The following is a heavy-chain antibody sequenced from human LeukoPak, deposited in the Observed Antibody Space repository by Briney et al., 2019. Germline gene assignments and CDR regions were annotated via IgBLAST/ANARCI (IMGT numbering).Heavy chain of an antibody. Sequence: PSETLSLTCTVSRGSISSYYWSWIRQPPGKGLEWIGYIYYSGSTNYNPSLKSRVTISVDTSKNQFSLKLSSVTAADTAVYYCARGAYSSGWYRRYYFDYWGQGTLVTVSS. CDR1: RGSISSYY. CDR2: IYYSGST. D-gene: IGHD6-19*01. CDR3: ARGAYSSGWYRRYYFDY. J-gene: IGHJ4*02. V-gene: IGHV4-59*01.